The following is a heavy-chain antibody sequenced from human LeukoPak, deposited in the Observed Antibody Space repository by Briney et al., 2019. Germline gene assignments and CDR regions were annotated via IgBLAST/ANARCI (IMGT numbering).Heavy chain of an antibody. V-gene: IGHV3-53*01. J-gene: IGHJ4*02. Sequence: PGGSLRLSCAASGFTVSSNYMTWVRQAPGKGLEWVSIIYSGGSTYYAESVRGRFTISRDDSENTLYLQMNSLRAEDTAVYYCAKDHGRYRNNYFVYWGKGNLVTVSS. D-gene: IGHD1-26*01. CDR1: GFTVSSNY. CDR3: AKDHGRYRNNYFVY. CDR2: IYSGGST.